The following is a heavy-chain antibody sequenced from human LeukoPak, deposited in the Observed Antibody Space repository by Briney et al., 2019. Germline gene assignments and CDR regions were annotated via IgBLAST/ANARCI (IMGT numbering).Heavy chain of an antibody. CDR2: ISSSSSYI. CDR3: ARSYYDSSGYFDY. J-gene: IGHJ4*02. CDR1: GFTFSSYS. V-gene: IGHV3-21*01. D-gene: IGHD3-22*01. Sequence: GGSLRLSCAASGFTFSSYSMNWVRQAPGKGLEWVSSISSSSSYIYYADSVKGRLTISRDNAKNSLYLQMNSLRAEDTAVYYCARSYYDSSGYFDYWGQGTLVTVSS.